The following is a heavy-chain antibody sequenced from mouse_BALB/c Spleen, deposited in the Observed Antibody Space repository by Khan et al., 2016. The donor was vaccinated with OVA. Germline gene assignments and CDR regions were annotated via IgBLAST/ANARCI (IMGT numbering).Heavy chain of an antibody. CDR3: TRIYRSDFDY. CDR2: INPHIGET. J-gene: IGHJ2*01. Sequence: EAQLQESGPELVRPGASVKISCTASGYSFTGYFMNWVMQSHGKSLEWIGRINPHIGETFYNQRFKDKATLTVDESSSTAHMELRSLASEDSAVYYCTRIYRSDFDYWGQGTTLTVSP. V-gene: IGHV1-20*02. D-gene: IGHD1-1*01. CDR1: GYSFTGYF.